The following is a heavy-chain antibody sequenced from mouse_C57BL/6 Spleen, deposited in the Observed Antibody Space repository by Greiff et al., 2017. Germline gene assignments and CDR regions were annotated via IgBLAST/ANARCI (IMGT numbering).Heavy chain of an antibody. CDR1: GYTFTSYW. J-gene: IGHJ3*01. V-gene: IGHV1-52*01. D-gene: IGHD2-4*01. Sequence: QVQLQQPGAELVRPGSSVKLSCKASGYTFTSYWMHWVKQRPIQGLEWIGNIDPSDSETNYNQKFKDKATLTVDKSSSTAYMQLSSLTSEDSAVYYCARSGVDYDELAYWGQGTLVTVAA. CDR2: IDPSDSET. CDR3: ARSGVDYDELAY.